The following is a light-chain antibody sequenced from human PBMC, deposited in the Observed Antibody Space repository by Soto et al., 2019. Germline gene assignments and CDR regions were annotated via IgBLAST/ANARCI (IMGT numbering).Light chain of an antibody. Sequence: SGLTQPASVSGSPGLSITMSCTGTSSDGGGYNYVSWYQQHPGKAPKLMIYEVSNRPSGVSNRFSGSKSGNTASLTISGLQAEDEADYYCSSYTSSSTLEGYVFGTGTKVTVL. J-gene: IGLJ1*01. V-gene: IGLV2-14*01. CDR2: EVS. CDR1: SSDGGGYNY. CDR3: SSYTSSSTLEGYV.